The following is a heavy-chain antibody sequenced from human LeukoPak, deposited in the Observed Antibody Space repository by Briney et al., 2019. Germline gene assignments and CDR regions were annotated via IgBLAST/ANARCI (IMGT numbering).Heavy chain of an antibody. CDR2: ISGSGGST. D-gene: IGHD3-3*01. J-gene: IGHJ4*02. V-gene: IGHV3-23*01. Sequence: AGGSLRLSCAASGFTFSSYAMSWVRQAPGKGLEWVSAISGSGGSTYYADSVKGRFTISRDNSKNTLYLQMNSLRAEDTAVYYCAKGGYDFWSGYLDYWGQGTLVTVSS. CDR3: AKGGYDFWSGYLDY. CDR1: GFTFSSYA.